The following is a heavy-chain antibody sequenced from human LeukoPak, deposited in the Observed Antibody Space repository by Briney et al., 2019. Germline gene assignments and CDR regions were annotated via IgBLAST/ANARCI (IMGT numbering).Heavy chain of an antibody. J-gene: IGHJ3*02. CDR3: ARVVHDYVWGSYRWGAAFDI. Sequence: GGSLRLSCAASGFTVSSNYMSWVRQAPGKGLEWVSVIYSGGSTYYADSVKGRFTISRDNSKNTLYLQMNSLRAEDTAVYYCARVVHDYVWGSYRWGAAFDIWGQGTMVTVSS. D-gene: IGHD3-16*02. CDR1: GFTVSSNY. V-gene: IGHV3-53*01. CDR2: IYSGGST.